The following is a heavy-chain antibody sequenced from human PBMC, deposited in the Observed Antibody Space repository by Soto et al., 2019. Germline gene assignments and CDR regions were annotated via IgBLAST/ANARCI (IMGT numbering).Heavy chain of an antibody. CDR2: IYPGDSDT. J-gene: IGHJ4*02. CDR1: GYSFTSYW. CDR3: ARLFHYYGSNRFTDY. V-gene: IGHV5-51*01. Sequence: PGESLKISCKGSGYSFTSYWIGWVRQMPGKGLEWMGIIYPGDSDTRYSPSFQGQVTISADKSISTAYLQWSSLKASDTAVYYCARLFHYYGSNRFTDYWGQGTRVTVSS. D-gene: IGHD3-10*01.